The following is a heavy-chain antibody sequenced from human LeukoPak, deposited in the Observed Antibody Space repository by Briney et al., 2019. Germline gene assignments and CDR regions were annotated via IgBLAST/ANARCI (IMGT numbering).Heavy chain of an antibody. V-gene: IGHV4-59*01. CDR2: TSYSGGT. Sequence: NPSETLSLTCAVSGGSIRSYHWSWIRQPPGKGLEWIGYTSYSGGTNYNPSLKRRVTIPVPTSKNQFTMNLSSVTATDTAVYYCARARESGYTTELDYWGQGTLVTVSS. J-gene: IGHJ4*02. CDR3: ARARESGYTTELDY. D-gene: IGHD3-3*01. CDR1: GGSIRSYH.